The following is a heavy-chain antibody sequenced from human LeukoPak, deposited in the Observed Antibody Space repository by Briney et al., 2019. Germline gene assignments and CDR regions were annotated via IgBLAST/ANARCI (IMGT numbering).Heavy chain of an antibody. CDR3: ARYGSGSYPY. CDR2: ISSSSSYI. J-gene: IGHJ4*02. D-gene: IGHD3-10*01. CDR1: GFTFSSYS. Sequence: GGSLRLSCAASGFTFSSYSMNWVRQAPGKGLEWVSSISSSSSYIYYADSVKGRFTISRDNAKNSLNLQMNSLRAEDTAVYYCARYGSGSYPYWGQGTLVTVSS. V-gene: IGHV3-21*01.